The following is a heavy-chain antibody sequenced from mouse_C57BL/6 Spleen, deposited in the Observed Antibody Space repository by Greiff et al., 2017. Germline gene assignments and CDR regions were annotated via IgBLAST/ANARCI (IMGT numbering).Heavy chain of an antibody. CDR1: GYTFTSYW. J-gene: IGHJ2*01. V-gene: IGHV1-64*01. Sequence: QVQLQQPGAELVKPGASVKLSCKASGYTFTSYWMHWVKQRPGQGLEWIGMIHPNSGSTNYNEKFKSKATLTVDKSSSPAYMQLSSLTSEDSAVYYCTRDGGYYYFDYWAQGTTLTVSS. CDR2: IHPNSGST. D-gene: IGHD2-3*01. CDR3: TRDGGYYYFDY.